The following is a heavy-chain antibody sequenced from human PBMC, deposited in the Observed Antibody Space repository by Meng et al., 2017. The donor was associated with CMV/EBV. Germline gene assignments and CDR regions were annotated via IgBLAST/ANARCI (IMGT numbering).Heavy chain of an antibody. Sequence: ASVKVSCKESGYTFTSYYMHWVRQAPGQGLEWMGIINPSGGSTSYAQKFQGRVTMTRVTSTSTVYMELSSLRSEDTAVYYCARAFPRSSGSYYLSPFFDYWGQGTLVTVSS. V-gene: IGHV1-46*01. CDR2: INPSGGST. J-gene: IGHJ4*02. CDR3: ARAFPRSSGSYYLSPFFDY. D-gene: IGHD1-26*01. CDR1: GYTFTSYY.